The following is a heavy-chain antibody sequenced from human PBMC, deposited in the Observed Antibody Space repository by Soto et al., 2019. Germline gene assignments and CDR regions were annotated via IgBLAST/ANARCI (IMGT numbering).Heavy chain of an antibody. J-gene: IGHJ4*02. CDR2: IYYSGST. CDR3: ARVGRWLVKSLYYFDY. V-gene: IGHV4-31*03. CDR1: GGSISSGGYY. Sequence: QVQLQESGPGLVKPSQTLSLTCTVSGGSISSGGYYWSWIRQHPGKGLEWIGYIYYSGSTYYNPSLKSRVTISVGTSKNQFSLKLSSVTAADTAVYYCARVGRWLVKSLYYFDYWGQGTLVTVSS. D-gene: IGHD3-10*01.